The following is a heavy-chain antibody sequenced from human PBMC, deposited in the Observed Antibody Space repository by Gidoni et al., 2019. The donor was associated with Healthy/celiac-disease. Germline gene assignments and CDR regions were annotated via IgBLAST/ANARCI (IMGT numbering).Heavy chain of an antibody. CDR2: ISGSGGST. D-gene: IGHD3-10*01. CDR3: AKEALWFGELLDYYYYYMDV. V-gene: IGHV3-23*01. Sequence: EVQLLESGGGLVQPGGSLRLSCAASGFTFSSYAMRWVRQAPGKGLEWVSAISGSGGSTYYADSVKGRFTISRDNSKNTLYLQMNSLRAEDTAVYYCAKEALWFGELLDYYYYYMDVWGKGTTVTVSS. J-gene: IGHJ6*03. CDR1: GFTFSSYA.